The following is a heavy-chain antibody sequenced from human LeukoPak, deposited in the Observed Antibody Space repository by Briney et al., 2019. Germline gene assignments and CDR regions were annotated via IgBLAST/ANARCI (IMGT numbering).Heavy chain of an antibody. J-gene: IGHJ4*02. CDR3: ATSIALPGGFNF. V-gene: IGHV3-66*01. Sequence: GRSLRLSCAASGFTVRNNYMAWVRQAPGKGLEWVALTDIGGTSFYTDSVKGRFTVSRDNSKNTLYLQMNSLRAEDTAVYYCATSIALPGGFNFWGQGTLVTVSS. CDR2: TDIGGTS. CDR1: GFTVRNNY. D-gene: IGHD6-6*01.